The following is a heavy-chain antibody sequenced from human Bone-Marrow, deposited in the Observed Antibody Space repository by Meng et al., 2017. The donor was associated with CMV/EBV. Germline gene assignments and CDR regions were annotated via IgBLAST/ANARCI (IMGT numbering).Heavy chain of an antibody. V-gene: IGHV3-7*01. Sequence: GESLKISCAASGFTFSSYWMSWVRQASGKGLEWVANIKQDGSEKYYVDSVKGRFTISRDNAKNSLYLQMNSLRAEDTAVYYCAITTLVAAFEIWGQGTMVTVS. J-gene: IGHJ3*02. CDR1: GFTFSSYW. CDR2: IKQDGSEK. CDR3: AITTLVAAFEI. D-gene: IGHD3-22*01.